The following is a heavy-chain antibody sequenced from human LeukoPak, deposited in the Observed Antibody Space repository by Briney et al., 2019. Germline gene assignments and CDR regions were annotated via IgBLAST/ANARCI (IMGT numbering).Heavy chain of an antibody. CDR1: GLFVSSDY. J-gene: IGHJ4*02. Sequence: PGGSLRLSCAVSGLFVSSDYMTWVRQAPGKGLEWVSLIYSGGKTYYTDSVKGRFTISRDNSNKTLFLQMNGLRAEDTAVYYCAKSGYNRFDYWGQGTLVTVSS. D-gene: IGHD5-24*01. CDR3: AKSGYNRFDY. CDR2: IYSGGKT. V-gene: IGHV3-53*01.